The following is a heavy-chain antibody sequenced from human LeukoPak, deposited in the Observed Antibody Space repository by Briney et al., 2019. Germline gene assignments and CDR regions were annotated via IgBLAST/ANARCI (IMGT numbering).Heavy chain of an antibody. CDR1: GFTFSSYA. CDR3: ASDLAVGATVSRFSYFDY. V-gene: IGHV3-30-3*01. J-gene: IGHJ4*02. Sequence: GGSLRLSCAASGFTFSSYAMHWVRQAPGKGLEWVAVISHDGSNKYYADSVNGRFTISKDNSKNPLYLQLNSLRAEGPAVYYCASDLAVGATVSRFSYFDYWGQRTLVNVSS. D-gene: IGHD1-26*01. CDR2: ISHDGSNK.